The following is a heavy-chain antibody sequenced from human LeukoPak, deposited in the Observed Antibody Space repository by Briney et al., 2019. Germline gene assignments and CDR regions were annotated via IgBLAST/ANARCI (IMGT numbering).Heavy chain of an antibody. CDR3: ARSITMVRGVIYFDY. CDR1: GGSISSYY. CDR2: IYTSGST. V-gene: IGHV4-4*07. Sequence: SETLSLTCTVSGGSISSYYWSWIRQPAGKGLEWIGRIYTSGSTNYNPSLKSRVTMSVDTSKNQFSLKLSSVTAADTAVYYCARSITMVRGVIYFDYWSQGTLVTVSS. D-gene: IGHD3-10*01. J-gene: IGHJ4*02.